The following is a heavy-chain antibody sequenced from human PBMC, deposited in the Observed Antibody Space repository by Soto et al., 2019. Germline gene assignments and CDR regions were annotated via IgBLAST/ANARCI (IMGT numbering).Heavy chain of an antibody. V-gene: IGHV3-9*01. CDR3: AKGSRDAFDF. CDR2: INWNSASI. D-gene: IGHD2-2*01. CDR1: GFPVEDFS. Sequence: SLRLSIVASGFPVEDFSMHWVRQVPGKGLEWVSDINWNSASIGYGDSVKGRFTISRDNAKNSLYLQMTGLRIEDTALYRCAKGSRDAFDFWGQGTLVTVSS. J-gene: IGHJ3*01.